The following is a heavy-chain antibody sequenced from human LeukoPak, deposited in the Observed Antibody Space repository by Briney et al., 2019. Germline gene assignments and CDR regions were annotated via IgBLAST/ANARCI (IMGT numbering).Heavy chain of an antibody. D-gene: IGHD5-24*01. CDR2: ISSSSSYI. J-gene: IGHJ4*02. Sequence: KAGGSLRLSCAGPRLSFSTYGMNWVRQAPGKGLEWVSSISSSSSYIYYADSVKGRFTISRDNAKNSLYLQMNSLRAEDTAVYYCARSRDGYNFGYWGQGTLVTVSS. CDR3: ARSRDGYNFGY. CDR1: RLSFSTYG. V-gene: IGHV3-21*01.